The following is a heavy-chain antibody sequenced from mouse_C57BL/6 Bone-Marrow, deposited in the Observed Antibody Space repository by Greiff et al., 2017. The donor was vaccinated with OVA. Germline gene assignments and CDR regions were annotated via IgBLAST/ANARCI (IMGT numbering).Heavy chain of an antibody. CDR1: GYTFTSYW. Sequence: LQQPGAELVMPGASVKLSCKASGYTFTSYWMHWVKQRPGQGLEWIGEIDPSDSYTNYNQKFKGKSTLTVDKSSSTAYMQLSSLTSEDSAVYYCARRAIYYDYGGPLMDYWGQGTSVTVSS. CDR2: IDPSDSYT. J-gene: IGHJ4*01. CDR3: ARRAIYYDYGGPLMDY. V-gene: IGHV1-69*01. D-gene: IGHD2-4*01.